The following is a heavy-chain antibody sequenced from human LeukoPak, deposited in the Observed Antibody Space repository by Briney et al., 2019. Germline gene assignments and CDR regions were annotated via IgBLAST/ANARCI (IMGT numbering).Heavy chain of an antibody. CDR3: AKDLTLLDY. CDR2: IRSRACST. CDR1: GFTFSSYA. V-gene: IGHV3-23*01. D-gene: IGHD3-9*01. J-gene: IGHJ4*02. Sequence: RESLRLSCAASGFTFSSYAMSWVRQAPGKGLEWVSAIRSRACSTSYAHSLKGRFTISRDNSKNPLYLLMNSLRAEDTAVYFCAKDLTLLDYWGQGTLVTVSS.